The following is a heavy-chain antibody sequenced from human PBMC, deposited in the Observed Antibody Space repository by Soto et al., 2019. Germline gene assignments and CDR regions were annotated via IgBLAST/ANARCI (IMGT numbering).Heavy chain of an antibody. D-gene: IGHD1-7*01. Sequence: PSETLSLTCAVSGGSFTSNNWWTWGRQPPGQGLEWIGEIYRTGSTNYNPSLRSRVTISLDKSENQFSLKVTSLTAADTAVYYCGSRDPGTSVDYWGQGTLVTVSS. CDR3: GSRDPGTSVDY. V-gene: IGHV4-4*02. J-gene: IGHJ4*02. CDR2: IYRTGST. CDR1: GGSFTSNNW.